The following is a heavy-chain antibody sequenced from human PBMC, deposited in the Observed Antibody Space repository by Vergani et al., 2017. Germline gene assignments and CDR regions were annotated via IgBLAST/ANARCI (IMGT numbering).Heavy chain of an antibody. CDR1: GYIFKNYY. J-gene: IGHJ4*02. CDR2: VNFVTGAA. Sequence: QVQLVQSGAAVKKPGASAKVSCTASGYIFKNYYMHWLRLAPGQGFQWMGVVNFVTGAATSPQKFEGRITMTRDTSTATFYMDLSSLTYEETAIYYCARSIGYCTSGSCPPYYVDLWGQGTLVTVSS. D-gene: IGHD2-15*01. CDR3: ARSIGYCTSGSCPPYYVDL. V-gene: IGHV1-46*02.